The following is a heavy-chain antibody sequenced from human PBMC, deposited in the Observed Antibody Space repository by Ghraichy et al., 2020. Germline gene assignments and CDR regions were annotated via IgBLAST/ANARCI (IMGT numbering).Heavy chain of an antibody. J-gene: IGHJ6*02. Sequence: GSLRLSCTVSGGSITSYYWSWIRQPPGKGLEWIGYIYYTGSTNYNPSLKSRVTISVDTSKNQFSLKLSSVTAADTAVYFCARHFTGTYSNAQDGMDVWGQGTTVTVSS. CDR2: IYYTGST. CDR1: GGSITSYY. D-gene: IGHD4-11*01. CDR3: ARHFTGTYSNAQDGMDV. V-gene: IGHV4-59*08.